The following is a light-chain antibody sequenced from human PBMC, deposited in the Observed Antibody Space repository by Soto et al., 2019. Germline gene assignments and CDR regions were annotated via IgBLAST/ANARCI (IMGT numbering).Light chain of an antibody. Sequence: EIVLTQSPGTLSLSPGEGATLSCRASQTISSGSLAWYRQKPGQPPRLLIYGGSSRAAGIPDRFSGSGSGTDFSLTISRLEPEDFAVYYCQQYGSSRTFGQGTKAEV. J-gene: IGKJ1*01. CDR3: QQYGSSRT. CDR1: QTISSGS. CDR2: GGS. V-gene: IGKV3-20*01.